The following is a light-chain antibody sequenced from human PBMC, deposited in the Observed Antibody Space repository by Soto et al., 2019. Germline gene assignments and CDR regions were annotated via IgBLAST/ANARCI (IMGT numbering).Light chain of an antibody. CDR3: QQYNNWPRT. CDR1: QSVSSNY. CDR2: GVS. J-gene: IGKJ1*01. Sequence: EIVLTQSPGTLSLSAGERATLSCRASQSVSSNYLAWYQQKPGQAPRLLIYGVSSRATGVPDRFSGSGSGTDFTLTISSLQSEDFAVYYCQQYNNWPRTFGQGTKVDI. V-gene: IGKV3-20*01.